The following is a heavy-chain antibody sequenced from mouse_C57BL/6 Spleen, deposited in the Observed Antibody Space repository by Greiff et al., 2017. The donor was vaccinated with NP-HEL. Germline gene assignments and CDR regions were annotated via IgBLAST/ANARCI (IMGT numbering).Heavy chain of an antibody. CDR2: IYPGDGDT. CDR3: APYVGEFDV. CDR1: GYAFSSSW. Sequence: QVQLQQSGPELVKPGASVKISCKASGYAFSSSWMNWVKQRPGKGLEWIGRIYPGDGDTNYNGKFKGKATLTADKSSSTAYMQLSSLTSEDSAVYFCAPYVGEFDVWGTGTTVTVSS. V-gene: IGHV1-82*01. J-gene: IGHJ1*03.